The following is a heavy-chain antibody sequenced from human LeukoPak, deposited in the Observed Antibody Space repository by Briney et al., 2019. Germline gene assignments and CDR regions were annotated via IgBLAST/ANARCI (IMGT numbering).Heavy chain of an antibody. CDR1: GFTFTSSA. J-gene: IGHJ4*02. V-gene: IGHV1-58*01. CDR3: AAEGYSGSYID. Sequence: GTSVKVSCKASGFTFTSSAVQWVRQARGQRLEWIGWIVVGSGNANYAQKFQERVTITRDMSTSTAYMELSSLRSEDTAVYYCAAEGYSGSYIDWGQGTLVTVSS. D-gene: IGHD1-26*01. CDR2: IVVGSGNA.